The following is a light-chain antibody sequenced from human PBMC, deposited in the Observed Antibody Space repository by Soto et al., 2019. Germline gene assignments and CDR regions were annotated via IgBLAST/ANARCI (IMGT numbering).Light chain of an antibody. V-gene: IGKV3-20*01. CDR1: QSVSSLY. CDR3: HYYDNSPAYP. Sequence: EVVLTQSPGTLSLSPGERATFSCRASQSVSSLYLAWYQQKPGQAPRLLIHDASSRATGIPDRFSGSGSGTDFTLSISRLETEDFAVYYCHYYDNSPAYPFGPATKLDIK. CDR2: DAS. J-gene: IGKJ3*01.